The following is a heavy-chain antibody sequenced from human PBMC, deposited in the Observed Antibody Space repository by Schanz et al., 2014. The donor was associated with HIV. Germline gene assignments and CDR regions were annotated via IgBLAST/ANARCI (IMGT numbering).Heavy chain of an antibody. V-gene: IGHV1-2*02. D-gene: IGHD3-10*01. CDR2: LKPNSCET. CDR1: GYTFTDYF. CDR3: ARDQNVISMVRGVMGGVDY. J-gene: IGHJ4*02. Sequence: QVQLVQSGAEVKKPGASVKVSCKASGYTFTDYFVHWVRQAPGQGLEWMAWLKPNSCETKFARKFQGRVTMTRDTSISTAYMELRRLRSDDTAVYYCARDQNVISMVRGVMGGVDYWGQGTLVTVSS.